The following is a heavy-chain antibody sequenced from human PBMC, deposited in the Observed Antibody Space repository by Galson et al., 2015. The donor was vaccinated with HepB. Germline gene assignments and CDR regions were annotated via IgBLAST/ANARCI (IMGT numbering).Heavy chain of an antibody. CDR3: ASERARSPYGMDV. J-gene: IGHJ6*02. CDR2: ISGSGGST. CDR1: GFTFSSYA. D-gene: IGHD1-1*01. V-gene: IGHV3-23*01. Sequence: SLRLSCAASGFTFSSYAMSWVRQAPGKGLEWVSAISGSGGSTYYADSVKGRFTISRDNSKNTLYLQMNSLRAEDTAVYYCASERARSPYGMDVWGQGTTVTVSS.